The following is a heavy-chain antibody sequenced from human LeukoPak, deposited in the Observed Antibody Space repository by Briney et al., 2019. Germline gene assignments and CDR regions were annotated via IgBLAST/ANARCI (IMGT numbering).Heavy chain of an antibody. Sequence: SETLSLTCTVSGGSISSYYWSWIRQPPGKELEWIGYIYYTGTTSYNPSLKSRVTISVDKSRNQFSLTLSSVTAADTAVYYCARHSRGYDSEFGYWGQGTLVTVSS. J-gene: IGHJ4*02. CDR2: IYYTGTT. CDR3: ARHSRGYDSEFGY. V-gene: IGHV4-59*08. CDR1: GGSISSYY. D-gene: IGHD5-12*01.